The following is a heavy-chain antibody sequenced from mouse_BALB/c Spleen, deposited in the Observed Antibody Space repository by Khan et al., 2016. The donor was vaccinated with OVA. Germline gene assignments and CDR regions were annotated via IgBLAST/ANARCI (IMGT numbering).Heavy chain of an antibody. CDR1: GYTFTDFT. CDR3: TRGGGSRFAY. V-gene: IGHV1S137*01. J-gene: IGHJ3*01. Sequence: VQVVEPGAELVRPGVSVKISCKGSGYTFTDFTMHWVKQSHAKSLEWIGVISTYYGDVTYNQKFKGKATMTVDKSSSTAYMELARLTSEDSAIYYCTRGGGSRFAYWGQGTLVTVSA. CDR2: ISTYYGDV.